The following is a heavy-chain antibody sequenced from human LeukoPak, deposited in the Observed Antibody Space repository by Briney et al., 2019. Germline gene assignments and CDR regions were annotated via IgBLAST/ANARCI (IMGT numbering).Heavy chain of an antibody. D-gene: IGHD6-19*01. CDR2: IYIKST. Sequence: SETLSLTCTVSGGSISTFSWSWIRQFPGRGLEWIGSIYIKSTNYNPSLKSRVAISVDTSKNQFSLRLDSVTTADTAVYYCARDTTVASGMQYWGQGTLVTVSS. CDR3: ARDTTVASGMQY. J-gene: IGHJ4*02. V-gene: IGHV4-59*01. CDR1: GGSISTFS.